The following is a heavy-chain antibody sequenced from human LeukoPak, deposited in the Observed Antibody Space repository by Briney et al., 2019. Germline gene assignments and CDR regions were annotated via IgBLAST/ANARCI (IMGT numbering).Heavy chain of an antibody. D-gene: IGHD6-6*01. CDR1: GYTFSDYY. CDR3: AREGDYSNSLDY. Sequence: ASVKVSGKASGYTFSDYYMHWVRQAPGQGLEWMGWINPNSGGTNYAQKFQGRVTVTRDTSISTAYMELTRVTSDDTAVYYCAREGDYSNSLDYWGQGTLLTVSS. V-gene: IGHV1-2*02. J-gene: IGHJ4*02. CDR2: INPNSGGT.